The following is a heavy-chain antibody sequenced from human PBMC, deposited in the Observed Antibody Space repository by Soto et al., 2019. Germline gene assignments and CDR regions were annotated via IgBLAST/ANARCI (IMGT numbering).Heavy chain of an antibody. V-gene: IGHV5-51*01. CDR2: IYPGDSDT. Sequence: PGESLKISCKGSGYSFTTYWIGWVRQMPGKGLEWMGIIYPGDSDTRYSPSFQGQVTISADKSISTAYLQWSSLKASDTAMYYCARHVCGYSSSWYLCYYYGMDVWGQGTTVTVSS. D-gene: IGHD6-13*01. CDR3: ARHVCGYSSSWYLCYYYGMDV. CDR1: GYSFTTYW. J-gene: IGHJ6*02.